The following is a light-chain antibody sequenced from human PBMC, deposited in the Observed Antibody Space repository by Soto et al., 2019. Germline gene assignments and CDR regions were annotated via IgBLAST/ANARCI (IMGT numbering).Light chain of an antibody. J-gene: IGKJ5*01. CDR2: GAS. CDR3: QQYNNWPPIT. CDR1: QSIGSN. V-gene: IGKV3-15*01. Sequence: EIVMTQSPSTLSVSPGESATLSCRASQSIGSNLAWYQQTPGQAPRLLIYGASTRAIDIPARFSGSGSGTEFILIISNLQSEEFAVYYCQQYNNWPPITFGQGTRVEIK.